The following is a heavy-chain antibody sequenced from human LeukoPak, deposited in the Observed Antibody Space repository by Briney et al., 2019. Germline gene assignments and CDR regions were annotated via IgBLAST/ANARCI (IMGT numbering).Heavy chain of an antibody. D-gene: IGHD6-13*01. CDR3: ARAYSSSWYYNWFDP. V-gene: IGHV4-38-2*02. CDR1: GYSISSDYY. Sequence: HPSETLSLTCTVSGYSISSDYYWGWIRQPPGKGLEWIGSIYNSGSTYYNPSLKSRVTISVDTSKNQFSLKLRSVTAADTAMYYCARAYSSSWYYNWFDPWGQGTLVTVSS. J-gene: IGHJ5*02. CDR2: IYNSGST.